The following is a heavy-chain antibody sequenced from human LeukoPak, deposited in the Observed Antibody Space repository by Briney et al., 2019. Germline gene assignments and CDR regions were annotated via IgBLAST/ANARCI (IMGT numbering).Heavy chain of an antibody. J-gene: IGHJ4*02. Sequence: SETLSLTCTVSGGSVSSGSYYWSWIRQPPGKGLEWIGYIYYSGGTNYNPSLKSRVTISVDTSKNQFSLKLSSVTAADTAVYYCARAGYSSSWYDYWGQGTLVTVSS. CDR3: ARAGYSSSWYDY. CDR1: GGSVSSGSYY. D-gene: IGHD6-13*01. V-gene: IGHV4-61*01. CDR2: IYYSGGT.